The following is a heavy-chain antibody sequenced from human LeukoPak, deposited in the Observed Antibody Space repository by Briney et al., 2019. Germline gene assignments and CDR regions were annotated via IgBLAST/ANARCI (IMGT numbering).Heavy chain of an antibody. Sequence: ASVKVSCKASGYTFTGYYMHWVRQAPGQGLEWMGWINPSSGGTNYAQKFQGRVTMTRDTSISTAYMELSRLRSDDTAIYYCAREYFDSSGYYFPPRYWGQGTLVTVSS. J-gene: IGHJ4*02. V-gene: IGHV1-2*02. CDR1: GYTFTGYY. CDR3: AREYFDSSGYYFPPRY. D-gene: IGHD3-22*01. CDR2: INPSSGGT.